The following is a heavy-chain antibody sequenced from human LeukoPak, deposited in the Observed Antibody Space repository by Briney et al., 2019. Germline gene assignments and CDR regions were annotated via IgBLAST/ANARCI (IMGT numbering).Heavy chain of an antibody. CDR1: GGSISSYY. CDR3: ARRYCSGGSCYSSFDY. D-gene: IGHD2-15*01. V-gene: IGHV4-59*08. CDR2: IYYSGST. J-gene: IGHJ4*02. Sequence: SETLSLTCTVSGGSISSYYWSWIRQPPGKGLEWIGYIYYSGSTNYNPSLKSRVTMPVDTSKNQFSLKLSSVTAADTAVYYCARRYCSGGSCYSSFDYWGQGTLVTVSS.